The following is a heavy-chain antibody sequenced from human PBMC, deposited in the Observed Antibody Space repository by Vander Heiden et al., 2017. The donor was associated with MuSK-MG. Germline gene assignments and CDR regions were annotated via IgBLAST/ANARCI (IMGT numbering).Heavy chain of an antibody. J-gene: IGHJ4*02. CDR3: ARGGPGGLWFGAYDYFDY. CDR1: GYTFTSYD. Sequence: QVQLVQSGAEVKKPGASVKVSCKASGYTFTSYDINWVRQATGQGLEWMGWMNPNSGNTGYAQKFQGRVTITRNTSISTAYMELSSLRSEETAVYYCARGGPGGLWFGAYDYFDYWGQGTLVTVSS. V-gene: IGHV1-8*03. D-gene: IGHD3-10*01. CDR2: MNPNSGNT.